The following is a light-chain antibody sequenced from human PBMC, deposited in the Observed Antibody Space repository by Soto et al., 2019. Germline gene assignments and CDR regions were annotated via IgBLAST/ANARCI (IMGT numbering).Light chain of an antibody. CDR2: GAS. V-gene: IGKV3D-15*01. CDR3: QQRYNWPPLT. J-gene: IGKJ4*01. CDR1: QSVSSH. Sequence: EIVMTQSPDTLFVSLGEGATLSCRASQSVSSHLAWYQHKPGQAPRLLIYGASTRATGIPDRFSGSGSGTDFTLTISRLEPEDFAVYYCQQRYNWPPLTFGGGTKVDNK.